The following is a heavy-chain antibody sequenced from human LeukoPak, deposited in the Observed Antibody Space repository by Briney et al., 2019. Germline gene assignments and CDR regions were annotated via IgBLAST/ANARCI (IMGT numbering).Heavy chain of an antibody. CDR2: ISYDGSNK. V-gene: IGHV3-30*04. D-gene: IGHD3-16*02. Sequence: GGSLRLSCAASGFTFSGYAMHWVRQAPGKGLEWVAVISYDGSNKYYADSVKGRFTISRDNSKNTLYLQMNSLRAEDTAVYYCARVLSGYWGQGTLVTVSS. J-gene: IGHJ4*02. CDR1: GFTFSGYA. CDR3: ARVLSGY.